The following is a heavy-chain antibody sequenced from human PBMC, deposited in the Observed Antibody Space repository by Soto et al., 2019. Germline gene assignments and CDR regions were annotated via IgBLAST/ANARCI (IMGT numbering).Heavy chain of an antibody. CDR3: ARSYYASGSNDY. J-gene: IGHJ4*02. V-gene: IGHV4-59*08. CDR2: IYYSGST. D-gene: IGHD3-10*01. CDR1: GGSISSYY. Sequence: PSETLSLTCTVSGGSISSYYWSWIRQPPGKGLEWIGYIYYSGSTNYNPSLKSRVTISVDTSKNQFSLKLSSVTAADTAVYYCARSYYASGSNDYWGQGTLVTVSS.